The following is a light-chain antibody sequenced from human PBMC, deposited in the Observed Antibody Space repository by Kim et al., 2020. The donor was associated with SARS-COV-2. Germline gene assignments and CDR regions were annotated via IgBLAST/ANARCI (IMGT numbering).Light chain of an antibody. Sequence: GQRFTVACSGTGANIGVNTVNWYQQFPGTAPRLLIYSNHRRPSGVPDRFSGSKSGTSASLAISGLQSEDEAHYYCATWDDGLNGPVFGGGTKSPS. V-gene: IGLV1-44*01. J-gene: IGLJ2*01. CDR2: SNH. CDR3: ATWDDGLNGPV. CDR1: GANIGVNT.